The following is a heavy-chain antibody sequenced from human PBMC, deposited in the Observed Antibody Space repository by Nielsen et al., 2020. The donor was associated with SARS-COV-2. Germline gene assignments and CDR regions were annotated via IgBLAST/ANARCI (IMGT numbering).Heavy chain of an antibody. V-gene: IGHV4-4*02. CDR3: ARGDLVVVPSPLLGLGPIFYYFYLDV. J-gene: IGHJ6*03. CDR2: VSHSGST. D-gene: IGHD2-2*02. CDR1: GDSVSSHDW. Sequence: SETLSLTCAVSGDSVSSHDWWTWVRQSPGKGLEWIGEVSHSGSTNYNPSLKSRVTLSMDKSRRHFSLRLASVSAADTAVYFCARGDLVVVPSPLLGLGPIFYYFYLDVWGKGTSVIVSS.